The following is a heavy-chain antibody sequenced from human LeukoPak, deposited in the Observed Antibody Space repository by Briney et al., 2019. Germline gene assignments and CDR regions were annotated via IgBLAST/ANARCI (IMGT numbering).Heavy chain of an antibody. CDR3: ARLRTTAMVTNRYFDY. D-gene: IGHD5-18*01. V-gene: IGHV5-51*01. CDR1: GYSFTSYW. CDR2: IYPGDSDT. J-gene: IGHJ4*02. Sequence: GESLKISCKGSGYSFTSYWIGWVRQMPGKGLEWMGIIYPGDSDTRYSPSFQGQVTISADKSISTAYLQWSSLKASDTAMYCCARLRTTAMVTNRYFDYWGQGTLVTVSS.